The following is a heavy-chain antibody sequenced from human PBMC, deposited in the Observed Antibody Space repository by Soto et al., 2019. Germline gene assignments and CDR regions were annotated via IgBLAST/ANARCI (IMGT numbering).Heavy chain of an antibody. V-gene: IGHV3-9*01. CDR1: GFTFDDYA. CDR2: LNWNSGSI. J-gene: IGHJ4*01. D-gene: IGHD6-19*01. CDR3: AKAQYSIGWPADY. Sequence: GGSMRLPCAASGFTFDDYAMHWVRHTPGTGLERAPGLNWNSGSIAYADSVKGRFTISRDNAKNSLYLQMNRLRVEDTALYYCAKAQYSIGWPADYWAQGTLVTVSS.